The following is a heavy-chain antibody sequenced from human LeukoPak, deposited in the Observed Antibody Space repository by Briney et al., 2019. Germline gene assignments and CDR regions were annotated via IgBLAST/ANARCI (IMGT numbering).Heavy chain of an antibody. CDR3: ASLFEESNDY. J-gene: IGHJ4*02. V-gene: IGHV3-48*01. CDR1: GFTFSSYS. Sequence: TGGSLRLSCAASGFTFSSYSMNWVRQAPGKGLEWVSYISSSSTMYYADSVKGRFSISRDNAKNSLYLQMNSLRAEDTAVYYCASLFEESNDYWGQGTLVTVSS. CDR2: ISSSSTM. D-gene: IGHD3-10*01.